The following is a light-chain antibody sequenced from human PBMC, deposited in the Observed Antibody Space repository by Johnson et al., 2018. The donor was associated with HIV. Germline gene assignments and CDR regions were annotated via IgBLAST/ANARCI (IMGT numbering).Light chain of an antibody. CDR2: EDY. CDR3: GTWDSSLRTGF. Sequence: QPVLTQPPSVSAAPGQRVNISCSGHSSNIENYFVSWYQQLPGAAPRLLIYEDYKRPSGIPDRFSGSKSGASATLGITGLQTGDEADYYCGTWDSSLRTGFVGTGTKVTVL. CDR1: SSNIENYF. J-gene: IGLJ1*01. V-gene: IGLV1-51*02.